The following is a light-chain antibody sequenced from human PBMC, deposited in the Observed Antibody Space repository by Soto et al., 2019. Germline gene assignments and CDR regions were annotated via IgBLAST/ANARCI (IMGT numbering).Light chain of an antibody. CDR3: QQYSTYTPRT. J-gene: IGKJ1*01. Sequence: IPLTQSPSSLSVSVGDRVTITCRASQSISIWLAWYQQKPGKAPKILTYKASSSESGVPSRFSGSGSGTEFTLTLISLQPDDFATYYCQQYSTYTPRTFGQGTKVDIK. CDR2: KAS. CDR1: QSISIW. V-gene: IGKV1-5*03.